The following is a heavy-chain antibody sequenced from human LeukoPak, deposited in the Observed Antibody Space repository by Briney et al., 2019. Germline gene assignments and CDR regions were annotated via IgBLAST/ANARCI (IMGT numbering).Heavy chain of an antibody. CDR3: TRDPGSVRGVIGFYY. D-gene: IGHD3-10*02. J-gene: IGHJ4*02. CDR1: GFAFSTYS. V-gene: IGHV3-48*04. Sequence: GGSLRLSCAASGFAFSTYSMNWVRQTPGKGPEWVSYISCSSNPIYYADSVKGRFTIFRDNSKNSLYLQMNSLRADDTAVYYCTRDPGSVRGVIGFYYWGQGILVTVSS. CDR2: ISCSSNPI.